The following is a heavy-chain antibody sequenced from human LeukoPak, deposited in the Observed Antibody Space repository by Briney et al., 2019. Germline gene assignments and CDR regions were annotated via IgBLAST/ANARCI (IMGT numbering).Heavy chain of an antibody. Sequence: SETLSLTCTVSGDSLSGFSWNWIRQSAGKGLEWIGRIYVGGSSNYNPSLRGRVTMSVDMSTNQFSLKLRTLTAADTATYYCARVSPVTVAGFDYWGQGVRVTVS. CDR2: IYVGGSS. CDR3: ARVSPVTVAGFDY. J-gene: IGHJ4*02. CDR1: GDSLSGFS. D-gene: IGHD6-19*01. V-gene: IGHV4-4*07.